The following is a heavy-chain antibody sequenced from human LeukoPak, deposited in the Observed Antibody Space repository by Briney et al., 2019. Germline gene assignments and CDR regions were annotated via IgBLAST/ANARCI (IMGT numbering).Heavy chain of an antibody. CDR3: AKDRANRFASFDY. CDR1: GFTFSNYV. CDR2: ITASGDST. V-gene: IGHV3-23*01. D-gene: IGHD1/OR15-1a*01. J-gene: IGHJ4*02. Sequence: PGGSLRLSCAASGFTFSNYVMIWVRQAPGKGLEWVSGITASGDSTYYGDSVKGRFTMSRDNSKNTVYLQMNSLRADDTAVYFCAKDRANRFASFDYWGQGTLVTVSS.